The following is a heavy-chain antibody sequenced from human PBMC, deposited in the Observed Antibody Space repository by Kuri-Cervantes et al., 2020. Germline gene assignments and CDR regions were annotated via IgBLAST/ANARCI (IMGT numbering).Heavy chain of an antibody. J-gene: IGHJ4*02. CDR2: ISSSSSYI. CDR1: GFTFSSYS. Sequence: GESLKISCAASGFTFSSYSMNWVRQAPGKGLEWVSSISSSSSYIYYADSVKGRFTISRDNAKNSLYLQMSSLRAEDTAVYYCARGAVSFDYWGQGTLVTVSS. D-gene: IGHD6-19*01. CDR3: ARGAVSFDY. V-gene: IGHV3-21*01.